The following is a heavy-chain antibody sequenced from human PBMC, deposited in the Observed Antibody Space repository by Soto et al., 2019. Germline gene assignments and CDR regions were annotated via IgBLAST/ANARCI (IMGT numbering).Heavy chain of an antibody. Sequence: TGGSLRLSCAASGFTFTTYSMNWVRQAPGKGLEWVSYISYTSSTIYYADSARGRFTISRDNAKNSLFLQMNSLRDEDTAVYYCARDNGLAGSFDPWGQGTLVTVSS. CDR1: GFTFTTYS. D-gene: IGHD2-21*01. V-gene: IGHV3-48*02. CDR2: ISYTSSTI. J-gene: IGHJ5*02. CDR3: ARDNGLAGSFDP.